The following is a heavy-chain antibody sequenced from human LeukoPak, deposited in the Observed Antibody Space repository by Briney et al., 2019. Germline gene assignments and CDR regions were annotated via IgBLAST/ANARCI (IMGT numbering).Heavy chain of an antibody. CDR1: GYTFTGYY. CDR2: INPNSGGT. J-gene: IGHJ4*02. D-gene: IGHD3-9*01. CDR3: ASGYDILTGYSHDY. Sequence: EASVKVSCKASGYTFTGYYMHWVRQAPGQGPEWMGWINPNSGGTNYAQKFQGRVTMTRDTSISTAYMELSRLRSDDTAVYYCASGYDILTGYSHDYWGQGTLVTVSS. V-gene: IGHV1-2*02.